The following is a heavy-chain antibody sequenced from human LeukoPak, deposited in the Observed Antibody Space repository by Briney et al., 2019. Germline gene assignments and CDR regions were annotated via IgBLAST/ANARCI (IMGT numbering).Heavy chain of an antibody. CDR2: ISNSDSTL. CDR1: GFTFSDYY. D-gene: IGHD3-3*01. Sequence: GGSLRLSCAASGFTFSDYYMSWIRQAPGKGLEWVSYISNSDSTLYYADSVKGRFTISRDNAKNSLYLQMNNLRAEDTALYFCARFGFFPDYWGQGTLVTVSS. J-gene: IGHJ4*02. CDR3: ARFGFFPDY. V-gene: IGHV3-11*04.